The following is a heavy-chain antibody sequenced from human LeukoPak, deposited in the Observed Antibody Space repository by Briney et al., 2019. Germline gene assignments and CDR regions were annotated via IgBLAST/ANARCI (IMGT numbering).Heavy chain of an antibody. Sequence: SETLSLTCAVYGGSFNGYNWSWIRQPPGKGLEWIGEINHSGSTNYNPSLKSRVTISVDTSKNQFSLKLSSVTAADTAVYYCASLVAATLNWFDPWGQGTLVTVSS. CDR3: ASLVAATLNWFDP. D-gene: IGHD1-26*01. CDR1: GGSFNGYN. V-gene: IGHV4-34*01. CDR2: INHSGST. J-gene: IGHJ5*02.